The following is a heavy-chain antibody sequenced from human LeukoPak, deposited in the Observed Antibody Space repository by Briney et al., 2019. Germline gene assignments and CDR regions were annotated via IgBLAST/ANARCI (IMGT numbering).Heavy chain of an antibody. CDR3: ARGRYSYGWFDP. V-gene: IGHV1-18*01. Sequence: ASVKVSCKASGYTYTSYGISWVRQAPGQGLEWMGWISAYNGNTNYAQKLQGRVTMTTDTSTSTAYMELRSLRSDDAAVYYCARGRYSYGWFDPWGQGTLVTVSS. CDR2: ISAYNGNT. D-gene: IGHD5-18*01. J-gene: IGHJ5*02. CDR1: GYTYTSYG.